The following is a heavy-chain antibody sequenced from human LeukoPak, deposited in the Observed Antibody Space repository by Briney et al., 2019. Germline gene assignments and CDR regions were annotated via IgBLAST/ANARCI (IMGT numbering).Heavy chain of an antibody. J-gene: IGHJ4*02. CDR3: AREDSGSYFD. Sequence: ASVKVSRKASGYTFTSYGISWVRQAPGQGLEWMGWISVYHGNTNYAQKPQGRVTMTTEPSTSTAYLELRSLRSDDTAVYHCAREDSGSYFDWGQRTLVTVSS. CDR1: GYTFTSYG. D-gene: IGHD3-10*01. V-gene: IGHV1-18*01. CDR2: ISVYHGNT.